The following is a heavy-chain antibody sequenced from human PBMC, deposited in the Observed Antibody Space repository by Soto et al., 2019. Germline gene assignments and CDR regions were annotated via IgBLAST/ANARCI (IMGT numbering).Heavy chain of an antibody. CDR2: ISAYNGNT. CDR3: ARDSPPVDY. V-gene: IGHV1-18*01. J-gene: IGHJ4*02. Sequence: QVQLVQSGAEVKKPGASVKVSCKASGYTFTNYGISWVRQAPGQGLEWMGWISAYNGNTNYAQKLQGRVTMTTDTSTSTAYIELRSLRSHDSALYYCARDSPPVDYWGQGTLVTVSS. CDR1: GYTFTNYG.